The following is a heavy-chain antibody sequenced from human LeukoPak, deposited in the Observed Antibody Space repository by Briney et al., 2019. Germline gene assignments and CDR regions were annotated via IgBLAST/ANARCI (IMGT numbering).Heavy chain of an antibody. Sequence: ASVKVSCKASGGTFSSYAISWVRQAPGQGLEWMGGIIPIFGTANYAQKFQGRVTITTDESTSTAYMELSSLRSEDTAVYYCARGDDFWSGKPFDYWGQGTLVTVSS. J-gene: IGHJ4*02. V-gene: IGHV1-69*05. D-gene: IGHD3-3*01. CDR3: ARGDDFWSGKPFDY. CDR1: GGTFSSYA. CDR2: IIPIFGTA.